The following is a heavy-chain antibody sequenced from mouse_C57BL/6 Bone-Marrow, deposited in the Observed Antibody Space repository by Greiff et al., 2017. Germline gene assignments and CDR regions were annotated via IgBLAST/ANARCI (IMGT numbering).Heavy chain of an antibody. CDR1: GYTFTSYW. Sequence: VQLQQSGTVLARPGASVKMSCKTSGYTFTSYWMHWVKQRPGHGLEWIGAIYPGNSDTSYNQKFKGKAKLTAVTSASTAYMELSSLTNEDSAVYYCTRRTITTVVANDYFDYWGQGTTLTVSS. D-gene: IGHD1-1*01. CDR2: IYPGNSDT. CDR3: TRRTITTVVANDYFDY. V-gene: IGHV1-5*01. J-gene: IGHJ2*01.